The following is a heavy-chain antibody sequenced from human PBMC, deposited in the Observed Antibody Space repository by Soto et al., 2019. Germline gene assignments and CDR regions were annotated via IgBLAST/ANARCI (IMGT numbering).Heavy chain of an antibody. Sequence: QVQLQESGPGLVKPSQTLSLTCTVSGGTISSGGYFWSWIRQQPGKGLEWIGYIAGSGRTYYNPSLKSRLTMSVDTYKKQFYLKLSSVTAADTAVYYCATLFNYYVSRGYAEYYFDHWGQGTLVTVSS. V-gene: IGHV4-31*03. D-gene: IGHD3-22*01. J-gene: IGHJ4*02. CDR2: IAGSGRT. CDR1: GGTISSGGYF. CDR3: ATLFNYYVSRGYAEYYFDH.